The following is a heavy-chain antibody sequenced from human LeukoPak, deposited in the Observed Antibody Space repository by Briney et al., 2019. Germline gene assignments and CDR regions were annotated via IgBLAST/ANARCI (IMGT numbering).Heavy chain of an antibody. CDR1: GFTFSSYS. D-gene: IGHD3-3*01. CDR2: ISSSSSYI. Sequence: PGGSLRLSCAASGFTFSSYSMNWVRQAPGKGLEWVSSISSSSSYIYYADSVKGRFTISRDNAKNSLYLQMNSLRAEDTAVYYCARDRGEEGFIHVLRFLEWVPPFDYWGQGTLVTVSS. V-gene: IGHV3-21*01. J-gene: IGHJ4*02. CDR3: ARDRGEEGFIHVLRFLEWVPPFDY.